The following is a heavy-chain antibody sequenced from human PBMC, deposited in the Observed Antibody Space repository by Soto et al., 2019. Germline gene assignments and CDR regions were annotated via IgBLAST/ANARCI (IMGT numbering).Heavy chain of an antibody. D-gene: IGHD6-25*01. J-gene: IGHJ6*02. Sequence: VASVKVSCKASGFTFTSSAVRWVRQARGQRLEWIGWIVVGSGNTNYAQKFQERVTITRDMSTSTAYMELSSLRSEDTAVYYCAAVHAAGVYYYGMDVWGQGTTVTVSS. V-gene: IGHV1-58*01. CDR2: IVVGSGNT. CDR3: AAVHAAGVYYYGMDV. CDR1: GFTFTSSA.